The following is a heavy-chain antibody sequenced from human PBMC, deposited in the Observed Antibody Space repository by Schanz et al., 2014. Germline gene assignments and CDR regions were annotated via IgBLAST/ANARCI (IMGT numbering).Heavy chain of an antibody. CDR3: AKLDRTRYYAMDV. Sequence: QVQLVQSGAEVKKPGASVRLSCEASGYTFTSYDINWVRQAPGQGLEWMGWMNPNRGNTGYAQKFQGRVTKTRQTSISTAYMALSSLRSEDTAVYYCAKLDRTRYYAMDVWGQGTTVTVSS. V-gene: IGHV1-8*02. CDR1: GYTFTSYD. J-gene: IGHJ6*02. D-gene: IGHD3-9*01. CDR2: MNPNRGNT.